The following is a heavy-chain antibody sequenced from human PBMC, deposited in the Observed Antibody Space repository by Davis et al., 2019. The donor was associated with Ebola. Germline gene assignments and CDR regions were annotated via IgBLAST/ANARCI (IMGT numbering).Heavy chain of an antibody. V-gene: IGHV1-69*06. CDR1: GGTFSSYA. CDR3: ARDSKTVTTFDP. J-gene: IGHJ5*02. D-gene: IGHD4-11*01. Sequence: SVKVSCKASGGTFSSYAISWVRQAPGQGLEWMGGIIPIFGTANYAQKFQGRVTITADKSTSTAYMELSSLRSEDTAVYYCARDSKTVTTFDPWGQGTLVTVSS. CDR2: IIPIFGTA.